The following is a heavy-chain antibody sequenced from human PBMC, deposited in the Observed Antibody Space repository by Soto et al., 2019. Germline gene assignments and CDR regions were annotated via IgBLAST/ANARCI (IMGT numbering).Heavy chain of an antibody. V-gene: IGHV3-30-3*01. CDR3: ARGRGSGYDFDQPHFDY. Sequence: GGSLRLSCAASGFTFSSYAMHLVRQAPGKGLEWVAVISYDGSNKYYADSVKGRFTISRDNSKNTLYLQMNSLRAEDTAVYYCARGRGSGYDFDQPHFDYWGQGTLVTVSS. CDR1: GFTFSSYA. CDR2: ISYDGSNK. J-gene: IGHJ4*02. D-gene: IGHD5-12*01.